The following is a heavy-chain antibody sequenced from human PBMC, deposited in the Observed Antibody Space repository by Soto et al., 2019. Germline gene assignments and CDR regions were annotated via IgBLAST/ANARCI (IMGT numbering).Heavy chain of an antibody. V-gene: IGHV1-18*04. CDR2: ISAYNGNT. CDR1: GYTFTSYR. CDR3: ERDHVSIWAGRTGPYYYYYYGMDV. D-gene: IGHD1-1*01. J-gene: IGHJ6*02. Sequence: ASVKVSCKASGYTFTSYRISWVRQSPVQGLEWMGWISAYNGNTNYAQKLQGRVTMTTDTSTSTAYMELRSLRSDDTAVYYCERDHVSIWAGRTGPYYYYYYGMDVWGQGTTVTVSS.